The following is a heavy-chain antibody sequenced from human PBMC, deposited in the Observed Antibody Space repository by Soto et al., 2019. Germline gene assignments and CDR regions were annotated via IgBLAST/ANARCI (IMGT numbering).Heavy chain of an antibody. CDR1: GGSISSYY. V-gene: IGHV4-59*01. CDR3: ARDRGGAWFDP. Sequence: SETLSLTCTVSGGSISSYYWSWIRQPPGKGLEWIGYIYYSGSTNYNPSLKSRVTISVDTSKNQFSLKLSSVTAADTAVYYCARDRGGAWFDPWGQGTLVTVSS. CDR2: IYYSGST. J-gene: IGHJ5*02.